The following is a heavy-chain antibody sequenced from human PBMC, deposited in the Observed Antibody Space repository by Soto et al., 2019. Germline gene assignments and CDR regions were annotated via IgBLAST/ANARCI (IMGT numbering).Heavy chain of an antibody. V-gene: IGHV3-23*01. D-gene: IGHD3-10*01. Sequence: GGSLRLSCTASGFTFSTYAMTWVRQAPGKGLEWVSGISGSGDNTDYADSVKGRFTISRDNSKSTLYLQMNSPRVEDTAVYYCGKTLSTQIRGVIHSWGQGTLVTVSS. CDR2: ISGSGDNT. CDR1: GFTFSTYA. CDR3: GKTLSTQIRGVIHS. J-gene: IGHJ4*02.